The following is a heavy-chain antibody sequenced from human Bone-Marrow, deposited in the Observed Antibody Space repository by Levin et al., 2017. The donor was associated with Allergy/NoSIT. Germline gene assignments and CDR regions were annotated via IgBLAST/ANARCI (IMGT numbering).Heavy chain of an antibody. J-gene: IGHJ4*02. V-gene: IGHV4-31*11. D-gene: IGHD4-17*01. CDR3: ARDNHIDDYGAHTNCFDS. CDR1: GVSMTSSGYY. Sequence: SETLSLTCDVSGVSMTSSGYYWTWIRQQPGKALEWMGYVYFNGNTDYNPSLKSRLTISVDTSKNQFSLRLSSVTAADTAVYYCARDNHIDDYGAHTNCFDSWGQGALVTVSS. CDR2: VYFNGNT.